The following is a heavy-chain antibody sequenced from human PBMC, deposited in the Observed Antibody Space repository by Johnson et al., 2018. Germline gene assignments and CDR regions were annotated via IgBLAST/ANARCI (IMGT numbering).Heavy chain of an antibody. CDR1: GFTFGDYA. CDR3: TMGTFDWLLSPDV. V-gene: IGHV3-49*03. J-gene: IGHJ6*02. Sequence: VQLVQSGGGLVQPGRSLRLTCTASGFTFGDYAMSWFRQALGKGLEWVGFIRSKAYGGTTEYAASVKGRFTISRADSKSIAYLQMNSLKTEDPAVYYCTMGTFDWLLSPDVWGQGTTVTVSS. D-gene: IGHD3-9*01. CDR2: IRSKAYGGTT.